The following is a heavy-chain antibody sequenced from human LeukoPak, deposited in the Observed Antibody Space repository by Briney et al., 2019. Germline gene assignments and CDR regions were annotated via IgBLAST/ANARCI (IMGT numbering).Heavy chain of an antibody. Sequence: GRSLRLSCAASGFTFSSYAMYWVRQAPGKGLEWVSVIYSGGSTYYADSVKGRFTISRDNSKNTLSLQMNSLRAEDTAVYYCARDLSDWGQGTLVTVSS. V-gene: IGHV3-53*01. J-gene: IGHJ4*02. CDR2: IYSGGST. CDR1: GFTFSSYA. CDR3: ARDLSD.